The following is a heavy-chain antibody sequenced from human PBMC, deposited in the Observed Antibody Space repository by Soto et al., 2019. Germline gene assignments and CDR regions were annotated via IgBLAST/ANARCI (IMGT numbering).Heavy chain of an antibody. CDR2: INPSGGST. J-gene: IGHJ3*02. Sequence: ASVKVSCKASGYTFTSYYMHWVRQAPGQGLEWMGIINPSGGSTSYAQKFQGRVTMTRDTSTSTVYMELSSLRSEDTAVYYCARDRGYCGGDCWPDALDIWGQGTMVTVSS. V-gene: IGHV1-46*01. D-gene: IGHD2-21*02. CDR1: GYTFTSYY. CDR3: ARDRGYCGGDCWPDALDI.